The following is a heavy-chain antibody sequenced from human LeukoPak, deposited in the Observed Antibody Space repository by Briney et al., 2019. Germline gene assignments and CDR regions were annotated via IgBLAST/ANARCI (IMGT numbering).Heavy chain of an antibody. CDR2: ISSSSSSYI. D-gene: IGHD5-18*01. CDR1: GFTFSSYS. V-gene: IGHV3-21*01. J-gene: IGHJ4*02. Sequence: GGSLRLSCAASGFTFSSYSMNWVRQAPGKGLEWVSSISSSSSSYIYYADSVKGRFTISRDNAKNSLYLQMNSLRAEDTAVYYCARVDTAMVTGTLDYWGQGTLVTVSS. CDR3: ARVDTAMVTGTLDY.